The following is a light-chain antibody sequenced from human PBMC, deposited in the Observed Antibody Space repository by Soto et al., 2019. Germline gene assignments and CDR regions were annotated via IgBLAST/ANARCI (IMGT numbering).Light chain of an antibody. CDR3: QQYGSSTGYT. CDR1: QSVSSSY. Sequence: EIVLTQSPGTLSLSPGERATLSCRASQSVSSSYLAWYQQKPGQAPRLLIYGASSRATGIPVRFSGSGSGTDFTLTISRLEPEDFAVYYCQQYGSSTGYTFGQGTKVDIK. V-gene: IGKV3-20*01. CDR2: GAS. J-gene: IGKJ2*01.